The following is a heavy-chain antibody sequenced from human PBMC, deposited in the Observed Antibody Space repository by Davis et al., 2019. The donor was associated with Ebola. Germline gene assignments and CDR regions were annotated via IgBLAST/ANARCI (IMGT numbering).Heavy chain of an antibody. D-gene: IGHD3-22*01. Sequence: GGSLRLSCAASGFTFSSYYMNWVRQAPGKGLEWVAVISYDGSNKYYADSVKGRFTISRDNSKNTLYLQMNSLRAEDTVVYYCARWYYYDSSGYWGQGTLVTVSS. CDR3: ARWYYYDSSGY. CDR1: GFTFSSYY. V-gene: IGHV3-30*03. CDR2: ISYDGSNK. J-gene: IGHJ4*02.